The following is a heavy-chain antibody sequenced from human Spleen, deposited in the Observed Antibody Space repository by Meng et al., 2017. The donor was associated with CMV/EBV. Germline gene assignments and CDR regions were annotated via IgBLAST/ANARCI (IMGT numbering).Heavy chain of an antibody. D-gene: IGHD3-3*01. CDR2: IYWDDDK. J-gene: IGHJ5*02. CDR3: VHRGETIFGAAHNWADP. Sequence: SLTSGGVGVGWVRRTPGKRLEWLALIYWDDDKRYSPSVKGRLTITKDTTKNQVVLTMTNMDTVDTGTYYSVHRGETIFGAAHNWADPWGHGSLVTVSS. V-gene: IGHV2-5*02. CDR1: SLTSGGVG.